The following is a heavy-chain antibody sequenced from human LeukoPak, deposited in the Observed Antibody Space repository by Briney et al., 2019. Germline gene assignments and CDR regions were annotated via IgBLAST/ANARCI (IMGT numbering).Heavy chain of an antibody. CDR2: ISYDGSNK. CDR1: GFTFSSYG. CDR3: AKVSGSYPQNWFDP. Sequence: GGSLRLSCAASGFTFSSYGMHWVRQAPGKGLEWVAVISYDGSNKYYADSVKGRFTISRDNSKNTLYLQMNSLRAEDTAVYYCAKVSGSYPQNWFDPWGQGTLATVSS. V-gene: IGHV3-30*18. D-gene: IGHD1-26*01. J-gene: IGHJ5*02.